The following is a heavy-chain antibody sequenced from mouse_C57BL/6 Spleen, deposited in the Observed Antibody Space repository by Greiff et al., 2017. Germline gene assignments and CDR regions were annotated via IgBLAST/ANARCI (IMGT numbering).Heavy chain of an antibody. J-gene: IGHJ3*01. CDR1: AYSITSGYY. V-gene: IGHV3-6*01. CDR3: AREDYGYDAWFAY. CDR2: ISYDGSN. Sequence: EVQLQESGPGLVKPSQSLSLTCSVTAYSITSGYYWNWIRQFPGNKLEWMGYISYDGSNNYNPSLKNRISITRDTSKNQFFLKLNSVTTEDTATYYCAREDYGYDAWFAYWGQGTLVTVSA. D-gene: IGHD2-2*01.